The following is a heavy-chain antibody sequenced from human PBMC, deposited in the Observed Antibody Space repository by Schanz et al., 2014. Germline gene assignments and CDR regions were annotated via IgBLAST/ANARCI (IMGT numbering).Heavy chain of an antibody. CDR1: GFSFTTYA. V-gene: IGHV3-23*04. D-gene: IGHD2-2*01. Sequence: EEQLVESGGGLVQPGGSLRLSCASSGFSFTTYAMSWVRQAPGKGLEWVSSISSGGGSTYYADSVKGRFTISRDNSKNTLYLQTKSLRAEDTAVYYCARVKYCTITRCYRTETEGIYYMDVWGKGTTVTVSS. CDR3: ARVKYCTITRCYRTETEGIYYMDV. CDR2: ISSGGGST. J-gene: IGHJ6*03.